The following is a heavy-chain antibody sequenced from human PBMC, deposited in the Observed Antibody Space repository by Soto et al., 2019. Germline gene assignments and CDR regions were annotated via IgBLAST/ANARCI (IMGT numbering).Heavy chain of an antibody. J-gene: IGHJ4*02. Sequence: QLQLQESGPGLVKPSETLSLTCTVSGGSISSSSYYWGWIRQPPGKGLEWIGSIYYVGSTYYNPSLKSRVTICVDTSKIHFSRRLSSVTAAATAVYYCARHRYLNGEVPYYFDRLGQGALVTLSS. D-gene: IGHD4-17*01. V-gene: IGHV4-39*01. CDR1: GGSISSSSYY. CDR2: IYYVGST. CDR3: ARHRYLNGEVPYYFDR.